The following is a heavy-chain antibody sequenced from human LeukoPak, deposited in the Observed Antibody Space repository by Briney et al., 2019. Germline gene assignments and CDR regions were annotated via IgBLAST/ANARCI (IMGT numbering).Heavy chain of an antibody. Sequence: PGGSLRLSCAASGFTFDGYAMHWVRQAPGKGLEWVSGISWNSGSIGYADSVKGRFTISRDNSKNTLYLQMNSLRAEDTAVYYCAKVHGDYSYYFDYWGQGTLVTVSS. J-gene: IGHJ4*02. CDR1: GFTFDGYA. CDR2: ISWNSGSI. CDR3: AKVHGDYSYYFDY. D-gene: IGHD4-17*01. V-gene: IGHV3-9*01.